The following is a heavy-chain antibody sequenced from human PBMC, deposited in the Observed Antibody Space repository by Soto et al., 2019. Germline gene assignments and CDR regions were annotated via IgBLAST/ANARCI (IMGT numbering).Heavy chain of an antibody. D-gene: IGHD6-13*01. Sequence: GSLRLSCAASGFIFSSYAMSWVRQPPGKGLEWVSTISAGGGSTFYADSVKGRFTISRDNSKDTLSLQMSSLTADDTASYYCAKGPIAGRAYYFDYWGQGTPVTVSS. CDR1: GFIFSSYA. V-gene: IGHV3-23*01. CDR2: ISAGGGST. J-gene: IGHJ4*02. CDR3: AKGPIAGRAYYFDY.